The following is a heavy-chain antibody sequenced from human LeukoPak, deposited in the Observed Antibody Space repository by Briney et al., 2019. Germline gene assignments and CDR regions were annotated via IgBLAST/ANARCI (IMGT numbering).Heavy chain of an antibody. CDR3: ARDTDSWLRADY. Sequence: PGGSLRLSCAASGFTFSSYSMNWVRQAPGKGLEWVSSISSSSSYIYYADSVKGRFTISRDNAKNSLYLQMNSLRAEDTAVYYCARDTDSWLRADYWGRGSRVTVSS. D-gene: IGHD6-13*01. CDR1: GFTFSSYS. J-gene: IGHJ4*02. CDR2: ISSSSSYI. V-gene: IGHV3-21*04.